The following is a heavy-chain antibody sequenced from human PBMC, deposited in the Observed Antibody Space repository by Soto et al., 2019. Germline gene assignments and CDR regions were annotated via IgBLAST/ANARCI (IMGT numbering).Heavy chain of an antibody. V-gene: IGHV1-18*01. D-gene: IGHD2-8*02. CDR3: GVSPGFDF. CDR2: ISADSGEP. CDR1: GVSSSTYA. J-gene: IGHJ4*02. Sequence: QVQLVQSGPEVKRPGSSVKISCKASGVSSSTYAFCWVRRAPGQGLEWKGLISADSGEPRYAQQFKGRVAMTTETSTRTAYMEVRGLTSDDTAVYYCGVSPGFDFWGQGTRVTVSS.